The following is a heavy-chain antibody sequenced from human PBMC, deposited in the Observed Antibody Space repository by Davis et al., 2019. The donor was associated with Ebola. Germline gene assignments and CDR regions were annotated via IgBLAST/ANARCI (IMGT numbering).Heavy chain of an antibody. CDR1: GFTFSSYW. J-gene: IGHJ6*02. Sequence: PGGSLRLSCAASGFTFSSYWMHWVRQAPGKGLVWVSRINSDGSSTSYADSVKGRFTISRDNAKNTLYLQMNSLRAEDTAVYYCARDLVGVTPPYYYYGMDVWGQGTTVTVSS. D-gene: IGHD2-21*02. V-gene: IGHV3-74*01. CDR3: ARDLVGVTPPYYYYGMDV. CDR2: INSDGSST.